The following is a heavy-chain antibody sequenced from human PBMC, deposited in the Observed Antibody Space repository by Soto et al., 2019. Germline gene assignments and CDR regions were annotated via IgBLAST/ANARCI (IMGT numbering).Heavy chain of an antibody. Sequence: GGSLRLSCAASGFTFSSYARSWVRQAPGKGLEWVLAISGSGGSTYSADSVKGRFTISRNNSKNTLYLQMNSLRAEDTAVYYCAKQGERPHLPYWGQGTLVTVSS. D-gene: IGHD1-1*01. CDR1: GFTFSSYA. J-gene: IGHJ4*02. CDR3: AKQGERPHLPY. CDR2: ISGSGGST. V-gene: IGHV3-23*01.